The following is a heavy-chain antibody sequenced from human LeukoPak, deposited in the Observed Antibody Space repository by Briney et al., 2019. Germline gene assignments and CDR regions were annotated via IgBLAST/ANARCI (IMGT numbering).Heavy chain of an antibody. Sequence: ASVKDSCKASGGTFSSYAISWVRQAPGQGLEWMGRIIPILGIANYAQKFQGRVTITADKSTSTAYMELSSLRSEDTAVYYCARGDGDILTGYLLRNWFDPWGQGTLVTVSS. CDR3: ARGDGDILTGYLLRNWFDP. D-gene: IGHD3-9*01. CDR2: IIPILGIA. J-gene: IGHJ5*02. V-gene: IGHV1-69*04. CDR1: GGTFSSYA.